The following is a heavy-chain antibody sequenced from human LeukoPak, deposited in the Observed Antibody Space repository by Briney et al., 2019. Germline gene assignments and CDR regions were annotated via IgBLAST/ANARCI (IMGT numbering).Heavy chain of an antibody. D-gene: IGHD3-9*01. Sequence: GGSLRLSCAASGFTFSSYAMHWVRQAPGKGLEWVAVISYDGSNKYYADSVKGRFTISRDNSKNTLYLQMNSLRAEDTAVYYCARALRLYYYDMDVWGQGTTVTVSS. CDR2: ISYDGSNK. J-gene: IGHJ6*02. CDR3: ARALRLYYYDMDV. CDR1: GFTFSSYA. V-gene: IGHV3-30*04.